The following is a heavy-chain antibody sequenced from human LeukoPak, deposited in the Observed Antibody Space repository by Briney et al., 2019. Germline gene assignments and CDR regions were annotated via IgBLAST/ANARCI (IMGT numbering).Heavy chain of an antibody. CDR3: ASGYDFSSGSKRGFDN. CDR2: ISSGSSDI. Sequence: GGSLRLSCAASGSFFSDYGMNWVRQAQGKGLEWISYISSGSSDIFYADSVKGRFTISRDNAKNSLSLQMSRLRGEDTAVYYCASGYDFSSGSKRGFDNWGQGTLVTVSS. CDR1: GSFFSDYG. J-gene: IGHJ4*02. D-gene: IGHD3-3*01. V-gene: IGHV3-48*01.